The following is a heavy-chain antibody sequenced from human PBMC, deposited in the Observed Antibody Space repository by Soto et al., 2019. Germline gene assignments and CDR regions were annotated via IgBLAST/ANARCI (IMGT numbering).Heavy chain of an antibody. Sequence: QLQLQESGPGLVKPSETLSLTCAVSGDSINSAISYWVWVRQPPGKGLEWLGSVYYTGRAHYNPSHMSRLTISVVSSENQFSLRLNSVTAADTATYYCARHRTIIPPPLYATHYFDSWGQGALVTVSS. V-gene: IGHV4-39*01. CDR2: VYYTGRA. J-gene: IGHJ4*02. CDR1: GDSINSAISY. CDR3: ARHRTIIPPPLYATHYFDS. D-gene: IGHD3-16*02.